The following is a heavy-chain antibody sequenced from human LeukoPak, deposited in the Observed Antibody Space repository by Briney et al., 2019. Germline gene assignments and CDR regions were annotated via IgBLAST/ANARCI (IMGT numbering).Heavy chain of an antibody. CDR2: INHSGST. Sequence: PSETLSLTCAVYGGSFSGYYWSWIRQPPGKGLEWIGEINHSGSTNYNPSLKSRVTISVDTSKNQFSLKLSSVTAADTAVYYCARLGVVVIPYFDYWGQGTLVTVSS. J-gene: IGHJ4*02. CDR3: ARLGVVVIPYFDY. V-gene: IGHV4-34*01. D-gene: IGHD3-22*01. CDR1: GGSFSGYY.